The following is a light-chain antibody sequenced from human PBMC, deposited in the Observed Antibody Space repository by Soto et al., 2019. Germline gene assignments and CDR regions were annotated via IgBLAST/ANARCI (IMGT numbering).Light chain of an antibody. CDR3: CSYAGSYSYV. J-gene: IGLJ1*01. Sequence: SALTQPRSVSGSPGQSVTISFTGTISDVGGYNYVSWYQEQPGKAPKLMIYDVSKRPSGVPDRFSGSKSGNTASLTISGLQAEDEADYYCCSYAGSYSYVFGTGTKV. CDR2: DVS. CDR1: ISDVGGYNY. V-gene: IGLV2-11*01.